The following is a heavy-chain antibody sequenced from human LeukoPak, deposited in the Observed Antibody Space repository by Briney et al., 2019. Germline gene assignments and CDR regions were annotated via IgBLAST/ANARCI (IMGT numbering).Heavy chain of an antibody. V-gene: IGHV3-21*01. Sequence: GGSLRLSCAASGFTFSSYSMNWVRQAPGKGLEWVSSISSSSSYIYYADSVKGRFTISRDNAKNSLYLQMNSLRAEDTAVYYCASSRRKLLEYWGQGTLVTVSS. CDR3: ASSRRKLLEY. D-gene: IGHD2-15*01. CDR2: ISSSSSYI. CDR1: GFTFSSYS. J-gene: IGHJ4*02.